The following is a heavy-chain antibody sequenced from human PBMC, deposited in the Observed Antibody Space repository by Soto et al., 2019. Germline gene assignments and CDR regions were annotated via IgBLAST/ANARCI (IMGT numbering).Heavy chain of an antibody. V-gene: IGHV3-23*01. D-gene: IGHD2-2*01. J-gene: IGHJ3*02. CDR2: ISGSGGST. CDR1: GFTFSSYA. CDR3: AKVSINPQNIVVVPAALMGAFDI. Sequence: GGSLRLSCAASGFTFSSYAMSWVRQAPGKGLEWVSAISGSGGSTYYADSVKGRFTISRDNSKNTLYLQMNSLRAEDTAVYYCAKVSINPQNIVVVPAALMGAFDIWGQGTMVTVSS.